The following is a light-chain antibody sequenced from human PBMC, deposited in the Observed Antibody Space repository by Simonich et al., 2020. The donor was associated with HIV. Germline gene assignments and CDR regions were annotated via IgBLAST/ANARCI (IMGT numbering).Light chain of an antibody. CDR2: KAS. V-gene: IGKV1-5*03. J-gene: IGKJ1*01. CDR3: HQYNSYSGT. Sequence: DIQMTQSPSTLSASVGDRVTITCRANQSINNGLVWYQQKVGKAPKLLIDKASSLESGVPPRFSGSGSGTEFTLTINSLQPDDCATDYCHQYNSYSGTFGQGTKVEIK. CDR1: QSINNG.